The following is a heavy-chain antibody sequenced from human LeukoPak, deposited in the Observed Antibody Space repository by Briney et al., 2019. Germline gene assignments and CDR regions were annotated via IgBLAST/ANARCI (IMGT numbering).Heavy chain of an antibody. D-gene: IGHD3-3*01. V-gene: IGHV1-8*02. CDR2: MNPNSGNT. J-gene: IGHJ3*02. Sequence: ASVKVSCKASGFTFTNYGISWVRQAPGQGLEWMGWMNPNSGNTGYAQKFQGRVTMTRNTSISTAYMELSSLRSEDTAVYYCARCLGYKGSGYYDFWSGYRADDAFDIWGQGTMVTVSS. CDR3: ARCLGYKGSGYYDFWSGYRADDAFDI. CDR1: GFTFTNYG.